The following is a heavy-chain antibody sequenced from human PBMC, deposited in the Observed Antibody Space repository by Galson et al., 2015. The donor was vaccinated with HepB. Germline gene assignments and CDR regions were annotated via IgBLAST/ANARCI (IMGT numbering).Heavy chain of an antibody. Sequence: SVKVSCTASGYTFTSNGLSWVRQAPGKGLEWMGWISTHSGKTYYAQKIRGRVTLTTDTSTTTAYMELRSLRSDDTAVYYCGRDRLHSLDYWGQGTLVAVSS. CDR1: GYTFTSNG. CDR3: GRDRLHSLDY. D-gene: IGHD2-15*01. CDR2: ISTHSGKT. J-gene: IGHJ4*02. V-gene: IGHV1-18*04.